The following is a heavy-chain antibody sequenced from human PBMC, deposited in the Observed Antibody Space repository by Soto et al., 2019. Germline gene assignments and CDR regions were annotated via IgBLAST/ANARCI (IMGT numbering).Heavy chain of an antibody. Sequence: PGGSLRLSCAASGFTFSSYSMNWVRQAPGKGLEWVSYISSSSSTIYYADSVKGRFTISRDNAKNSLYLQMNSLRAEDTAVYYCARHPERIAEIGWFDPWGKGTLVTLAS. CDR1: GFTFSSYS. CDR3: ARHPERIAEIGWFDP. D-gene: IGHD6-13*01. J-gene: IGHJ5*02. CDR2: ISSSSSTI. V-gene: IGHV3-48*01.